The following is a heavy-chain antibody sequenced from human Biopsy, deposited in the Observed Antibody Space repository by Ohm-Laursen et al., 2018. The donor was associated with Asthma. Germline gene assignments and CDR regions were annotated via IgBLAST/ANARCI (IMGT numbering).Heavy chain of an antibody. V-gene: IGHV1-69*13. CDR2: IIPIGGTT. CDR1: GGTFSSDA. D-gene: IGHD3-16*01. J-gene: IGHJ2*01. Sequence: ASVKVSCKASGGTFSSDAIGWVRQAPGQGLEWMGGIIPIGGTTAYAQKFQGRVTITADEATSTAYMELSSLRSEDTAVYYCARDQGDFWFFDLWGRGSLVTVFS. CDR3: ARDQGDFWFFDL.